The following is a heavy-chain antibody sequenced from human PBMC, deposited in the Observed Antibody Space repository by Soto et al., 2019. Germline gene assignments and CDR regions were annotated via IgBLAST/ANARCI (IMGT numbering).Heavy chain of an antibody. CDR3: VKDPTADSSGYYYDLIRGYFDY. CDR1: GFTFSSYG. CDR2: ISYDGSNK. Sequence: GGSLRLSCAASGFTFSSYGMHWVRQAPGKGLEWVAVISYDGSNKYYADSVKGRFTTSRDNSKNTLYLQMNSLRAEDTAVYYCVKDPTADSSGYYYDLIRGYFDYWGQGTLVTVSS. V-gene: IGHV3-30*18. D-gene: IGHD3-22*01. J-gene: IGHJ4*02.